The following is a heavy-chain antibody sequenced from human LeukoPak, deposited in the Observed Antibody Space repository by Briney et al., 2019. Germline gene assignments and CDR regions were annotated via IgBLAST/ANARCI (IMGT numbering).Heavy chain of an antibody. CDR1: GFSFSSYA. J-gene: IGHJ4*02. D-gene: IGHD2-2*01. CDR3: AKGRCSSTSCPYYFDY. V-gene: IGHV3-23*01. CDR2: ISGSGGST. Sequence: GGSLRLSCAASGFSFSSYAMSWVRQAPGKGLEWVSVISGSGGSTHYADSVKGRFTISRDNSKNTLYLQMNSLRAEDMALYYCAKGRCSSTSCPYYFDYWGQGTLVTVSS.